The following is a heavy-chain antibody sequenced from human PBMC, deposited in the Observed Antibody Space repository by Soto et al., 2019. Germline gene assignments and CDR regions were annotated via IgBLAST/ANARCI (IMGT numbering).Heavy chain of an antibody. CDR1: GGTFSSYA. D-gene: IGHD5-18*01. Sequence: QVQLVQSGAEVKKPGSSVKVSCKASGGTFSSYAISWVRQAPGQGLEWMGGIIPIFGTANYAQKFHGSVTITVDDSTSTAFMELRSLRSEATAVYYCASYRGYSYGSFDYWGQGTLVTVSS. J-gene: IGHJ4*02. CDR3: ASYRGYSYGSFDY. CDR2: IIPIFGTA. V-gene: IGHV1-69*12.